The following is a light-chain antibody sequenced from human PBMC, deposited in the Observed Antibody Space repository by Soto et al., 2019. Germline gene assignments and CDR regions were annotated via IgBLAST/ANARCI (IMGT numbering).Light chain of an antibody. Sequence: DIQMTQSPSTLSASVGDTVTITCRASQSINKWLSWDQQKPGTASTLLIYEASILENGVPSRFSGTESASEFTLTLSSLRPDDFATYYCQKYNDYSVWTYGQGTKVDIK. CDR1: QSINKW. V-gene: IGKV1-5*03. J-gene: IGKJ1*01. CDR3: QKYNDYSVWT. CDR2: EAS.